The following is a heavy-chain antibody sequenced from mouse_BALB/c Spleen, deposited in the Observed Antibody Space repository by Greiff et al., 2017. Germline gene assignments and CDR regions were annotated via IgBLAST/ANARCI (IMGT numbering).Heavy chain of an antibody. V-gene: IGHV1-7*01. D-gene: IGHD2-3*01. J-gene: IGHJ4*01. CDR2: INTSTGYT. CDR3: ANSYDGYDDAMDY. Sequence: QVQLKESGAELAKPGASVKMSCKASGYTFTSYWMHWVKQRPGQGLEWIGYINTSTGYTEYNQKFKDKATLTADKSSSTAYMQLSSLTSEDSAVYYCANSYDGYDDAMDYWGQGTSVTVSS. CDR1: GYTFTSYW.